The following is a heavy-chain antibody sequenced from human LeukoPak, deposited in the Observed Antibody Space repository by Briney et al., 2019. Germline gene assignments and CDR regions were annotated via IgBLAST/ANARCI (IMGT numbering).Heavy chain of an antibody. J-gene: IGHJ3*02. CDR3: ARGYGHGQAFDI. D-gene: IGHD1-1*01. V-gene: IGHV3-21*01. CDR1: GFTFSSYS. CDR2: ISSSSSYI. Sequence: PGGSLRLSCAASGFTFSSYSMNWVRQAPGKGLEWVSSISSSSSYIYYADSVKGRFTISRDNAKNSLYLQMNSLRAEDTAVYYCARGYGHGQAFDIWGQGTMVTVSS.